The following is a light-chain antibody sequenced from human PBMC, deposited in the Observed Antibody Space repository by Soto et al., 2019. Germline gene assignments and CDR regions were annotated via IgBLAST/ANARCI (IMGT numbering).Light chain of an antibody. Sequence: QSVLTKPASVSGSPGQSITISCTGTSSDVGGYYFVSWYQQYPGKAPKLMIYEVSNRPSGVSNRFSGSKSGNTASLTISGLQAEDEADYYCSSYTSSSTYVFGTGTKVTVL. V-gene: IGLV2-14*01. CDR1: SSDVGGYYF. J-gene: IGLJ1*01. CDR3: SSYTSSSTYV. CDR2: EVS.